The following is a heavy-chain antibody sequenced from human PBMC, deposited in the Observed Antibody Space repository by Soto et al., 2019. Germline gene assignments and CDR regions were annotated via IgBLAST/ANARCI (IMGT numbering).Heavy chain of an antibody. D-gene: IGHD3-22*01. CDR3: ARMSITMIVVVEYYFDY. V-gene: IGHV1-69*01. J-gene: IGHJ4*02. Sequence: QVQLVQSGAEVKKPGSSVKVSCKASGGTFSSYAISWVRQAPGQGLEWMGGIIPIFGTANYAQKFPGRVTITADESTSTAYMELSSLRSEDTAVYYCARMSITMIVVVEYYFDYWGQGTLVTVSS. CDR1: GGTFSSYA. CDR2: IIPIFGTA.